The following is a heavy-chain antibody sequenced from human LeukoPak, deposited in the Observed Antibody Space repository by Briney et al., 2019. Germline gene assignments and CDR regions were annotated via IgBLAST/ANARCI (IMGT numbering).Heavy chain of an antibody. J-gene: IGHJ3*02. CDR2: IYYSGST. Sequence: SETLSLTCTVSGGSISSSSYYWGWIRQPPGKGLEWIGSIYYSGSTYYNPSLKSRVTISVDTSKNQFSLKLSSVTAADTSVYYCARDRPYYDSSGYNDAFDIWVQGTMVAVSS. D-gene: IGHD3-22*01. V-gene: IGHV4-39*07. CDR1: GGSISSSSYY. CDR3: ARDRPYYDSSGYNDAFDI.